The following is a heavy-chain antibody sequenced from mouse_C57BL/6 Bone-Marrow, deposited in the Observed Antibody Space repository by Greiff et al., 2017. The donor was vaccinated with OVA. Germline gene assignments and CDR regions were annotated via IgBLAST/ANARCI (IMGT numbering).Heavy chain of an antibody. J-gene: IGHJ2*01. CDR1: GYAFSSSW. D-gene: IGHD2-4*01. CDR3: ARSRIYYDYDGVDY. V-gene: IGHV1-82*01. CDR2: IYPGDGDT. Sequence: VQLQQSGPELVKPGASVKISCKASGYAFSSSWMNWVKQRPGKGLEWIGRIYPGDGDTNSNGKFKGKATLTADKSSSTAYLQLSSLTSEDAAVYFCARSRIYYDYDGVDYWGQGTTLTVSS.